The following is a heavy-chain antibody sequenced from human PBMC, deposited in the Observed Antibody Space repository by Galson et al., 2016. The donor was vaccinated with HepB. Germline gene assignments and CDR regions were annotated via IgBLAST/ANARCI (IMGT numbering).Heavy chain of an antibody. J-gene: IGHJ4*02. CDR3: ATSGYSAYDPFDN. CDR2: IYYTGST. V-gene: IGHV4-59*08. D-gene: IGHD5-12*01. CDR1: GASITRYY. Sequence: SETLSLTCTVSGASITRYYWSWIRQPPGKELEWIAYIYYTGSTSYHPSLKSRVATSVDTSENQFSLKLSSVTAADRAVYYCATSGYSAYDPFDNWGQGTLVTVSS.